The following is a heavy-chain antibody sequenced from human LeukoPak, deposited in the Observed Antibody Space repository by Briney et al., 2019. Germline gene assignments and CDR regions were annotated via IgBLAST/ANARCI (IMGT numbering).Heavy chain of an antibody. CDR3: ARYDSSGFYQYYFDY. Sequence: SETLSLTCTVSGGSISSSSYYWGWIRQPPGKGLEWIGNIFYSGFTKYSPSLKSRVTISVDTSKNQFSLKLSSVTAADTAVYYCARYDSSGFYQYYFDYWGQGTLVTVSS. D-gene: IGHD3-22*01. CDR2: IFYSGFT. CDR1: GGSISSSSYY. J-gene: IGHJ4*02. V-gene: IGHV4-61*05.